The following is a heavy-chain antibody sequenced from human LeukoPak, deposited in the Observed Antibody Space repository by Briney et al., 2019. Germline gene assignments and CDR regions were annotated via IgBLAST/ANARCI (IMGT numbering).Heavy chain of an antibody. CDR3: AKHSHYYDSSGYYFDY. D-gene: IGHD3-22*01. Sequence: SVKVSCKASGGTFSSYAISWVRQAPGQGLEWMGGIIPIFGTANYAQKFQGRVTITADESTSTAYMELSSLRSEDTAVYYCAKHSHYYDSSGYYFDYWGQETLVTVSS. CDR1: GGTFSSYA. J-gene: IGHJ4*02. CDR2: IIPIFGTA. V-gene: IGHV1-69*13.